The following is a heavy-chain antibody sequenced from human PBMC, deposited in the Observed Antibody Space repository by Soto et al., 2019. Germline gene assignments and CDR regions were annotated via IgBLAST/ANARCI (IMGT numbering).Heavy chain of an antibody. V-gene: IGHV3-53*01. Sequence: PGGSLRLSCAASGFTVSSNYMSWVRQAPGKGLEWVSVIYSGGSTYYADSVKGRFTISRDNSKNTLYLQMNSLRAEDTAVYYCARDRGIAEARHYGMDAWGQGTTVTVSS. CDR3: ARDRGIAEARHYGMDA. D-gene: IGHD6-13*01. J-gene: IGHJ6*02. CDR1: GFTVSSNY. CDR2: IYSGGST.